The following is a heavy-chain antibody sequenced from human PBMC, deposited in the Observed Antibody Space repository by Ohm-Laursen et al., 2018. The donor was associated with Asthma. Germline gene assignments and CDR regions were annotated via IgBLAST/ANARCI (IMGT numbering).Heavy chain of an antibody. Sequence: ASVKVSCKVSGYTFTGYYMHWVRQAPGQGLEWMGRINPNSGGTNYAQKFQGRVTMTRDTSISTAYMELSRLRSDDTAVYYCASTQLEPHYYYGMDVWGQGTTVTVSS. CDR3: ASTQLEPHYYYGMDV. CDR1: GYTFTGYY. J-gene: IGHJ6*02. V-gene: IGHV1-2*06. CDR2: INPNSGGT. D-gene: IGHD1-1*01.